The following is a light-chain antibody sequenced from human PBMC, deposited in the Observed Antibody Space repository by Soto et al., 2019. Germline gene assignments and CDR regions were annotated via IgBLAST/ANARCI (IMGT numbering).Light chain of an antibody. V-gene: IGKV1-39*01. CDR3: QQSFSPLLT. CDR2: AAS. CDR1: QTLNNY. Sequence: DIQMTQSPSSVSASVGDRVTITCRASQTLNNYLTWFQQKPGKAPKVLIYAASTLQSGVPSRFSGSGSGAEFTLTISSLHPEDFATYYCQQSFSPLLTVGGGTKVDSK. J-gene: IGKJ4*01.